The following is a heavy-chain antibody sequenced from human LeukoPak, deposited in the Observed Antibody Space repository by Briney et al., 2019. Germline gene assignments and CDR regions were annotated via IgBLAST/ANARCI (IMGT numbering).Heavy chain of an antibody. V-gene: IGHV3-23*01. CDR1: EFTFSSYG. D-gene: IGHD4-17*01. CDR2: ICGSGGST. J-gene: IGHJ3*02. Sequence: QSGGSLRLSCAASEFTFSSYGMSWVRQAPGKGLEWVSSICGSGGSTQYADSVQGRFAISRDNSKNTLYLQMNSLRVEDTAVYFCARDPNGDYIGTFDMWGRGTMVSVSS. CDR3: ARDPNGDYIGTFDM.